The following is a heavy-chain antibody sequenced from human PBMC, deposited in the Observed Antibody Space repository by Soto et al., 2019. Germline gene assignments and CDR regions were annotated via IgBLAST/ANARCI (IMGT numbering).Heavy chain of an antibody. D-gene: IGHD1-1*01. J-gene: IGHJ3*02. CDR1: GFIFSNYA. CDR3: AKDSTSYNGIYDPFDI. Sequence: EVQLLESGGGLVQPRGSLRLSCEASGFIFSNYAMSWVRQGPGKGLEWVSVIGGAAVSTDCADSVKGRCTVSRDDSKNTVYLQLDSLRDDDTAVYYCAKDSTSYNGIYDPFDIWGQGTMVTVSS. CDR2: IGGAAVST. V-gene: IGHV3-23*01.